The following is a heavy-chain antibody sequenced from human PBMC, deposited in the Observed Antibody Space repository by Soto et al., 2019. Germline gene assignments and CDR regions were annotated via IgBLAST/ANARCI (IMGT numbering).Heavy chain of an antibody. V-gene: IGHV1-69*06. J-gene: IGHJ3*01. CDR2: ISPIVGTA. CDR1: GGTFSSYA. CDR3: ARPQAVGADAFDV. D-gene: IGHD3-3*01. Sequence: SVNVSCKASGGTFSSYAFSWVRQAPGQGLEWMGGISPIVGTANYAPKFPGRVTITADKSTSTAYLELSSLSSEDTAVYYCARPQAVGADAFDVWGQGTMVTV.